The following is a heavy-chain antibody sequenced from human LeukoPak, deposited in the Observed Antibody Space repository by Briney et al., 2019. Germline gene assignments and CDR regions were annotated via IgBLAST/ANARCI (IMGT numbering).Heavy chain of an antibody. V-gene: IGHV4-39*01. J-gene: IGHJ4*02. CDR3: ARRSRSIAARPSYFDY. CDR2: IYYSGST. Sequence: SETLSLTCTVSGGSISSSSDHWGWIRQPPGKGLEWIGSIYYSGSTYYNPSLKSRVTISVDTSKNQFSLKLSSVTAADTAVYYCARRSRSIAARPSYFDYWGQGTLVTVSS. D-gene: IGHD6-6*01. CDR1: GGSISSSSDH.